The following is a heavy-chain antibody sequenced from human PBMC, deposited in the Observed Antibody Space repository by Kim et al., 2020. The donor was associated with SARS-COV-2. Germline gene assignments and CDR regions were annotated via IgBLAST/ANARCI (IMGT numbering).Heavy chain of an antibody. J-gene: IGHJ6*02. V-gene: IGHV3-11*05. CDR2: ISSSSSYT. Sequence: GGSLRLSCAASGFTFSDYYMSWIRQAPGKGLEWVSYISSSSSYTNYADSVKGRFTISRDNAKNSLYLQMNSLRAEDTAVYYCAREWFSGNDFWSGYYSDYYYGMDVWGQGTTVTVSS. CDR1: GFTFSDYY. CDR3: AREWFSGNDFWSGYYSDYYYGMDV. D-gene: IGHD3-3*01.